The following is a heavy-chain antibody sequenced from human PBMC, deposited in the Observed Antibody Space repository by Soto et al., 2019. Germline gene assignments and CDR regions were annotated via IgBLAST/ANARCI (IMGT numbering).Heavy chain of an antibody. J-gene: IGHJ4*02. D-gene: IGHD6-13*01. Sequence: GGSLRLSCAASEFTFSTYAMSWVRQDPGKGLEWVSAISGSGGSTYYADSVKGRFTISRDTSKNTLYLQMNSLRAEDTALYYCAKSYSSNWYDYFDYWGQGTLVTVSS. CDR1: EFTFSTYA. CDR3: AKSYSSNWYDYFDY. CDR2: ISGSGGST. V-gene: IGHV3-23*01.